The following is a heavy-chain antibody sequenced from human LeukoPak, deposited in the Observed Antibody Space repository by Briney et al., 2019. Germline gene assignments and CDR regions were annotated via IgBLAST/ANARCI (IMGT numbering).Heavy chain of an antibody. CDR1: GGSIRSSYYY. D-gene: IGHD6-13*01. CDR3: ARGGSSWTGWFDP. Sequence: SETLSLTCTVSGGSIRSSYYYWGWIRQPPGKGLEWIGSIYHSGSTNYNPSLKSRVTISVDKSKNQFSLKLSSVTAADTAVYYCARGGSSWTGWFDPWGQGTLVTVSS. V-gene: IGHV4-39*07. J-gene: IGHJ5*02. CDR2: IYHSGST.